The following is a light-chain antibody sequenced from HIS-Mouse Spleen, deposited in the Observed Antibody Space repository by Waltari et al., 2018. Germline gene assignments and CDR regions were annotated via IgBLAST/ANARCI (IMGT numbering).Light chain of an antibody. Sequence: DIQLTQSPSFLSASVGDRVTITCRASQGISSNLAWFQQKPGKAPKLRTYAASTLQSGVPYRFRGSGSGTEFTLTISSLQPGDFATYYCPQLNSYPPTFGQGTKVESK. J-gene: IGKJ1*01. CDR3: PQLNSYPPT. V-gene: IGKV1-9*01. CDR1: QGISSN. CDR2: AAS.